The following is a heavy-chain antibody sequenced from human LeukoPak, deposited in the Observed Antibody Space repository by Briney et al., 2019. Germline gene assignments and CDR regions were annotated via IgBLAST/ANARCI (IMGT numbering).Heavy chain of an antibody. CDR2: ISGDKSHT. CDR1: GFTFSTYW. V-gene: IGHV3-74*01. D-gene: IGHD3-22*01. CDR3: ATATFYATSGYFPS. Sequence: PPGGSLRLSCAGSGFTFSTYWIHWVRQAPGQGLVWVSGISGDKSHTAYADSVKGRFTISRDNAKNTLHLQMNSLRDEDTAVYYCATATFYATSGYFPSWGRGTLVTVSS. J-gene: IGHJ5*02.